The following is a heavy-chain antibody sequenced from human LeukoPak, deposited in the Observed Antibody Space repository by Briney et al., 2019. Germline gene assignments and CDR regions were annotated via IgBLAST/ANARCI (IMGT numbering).Heavy chain of an antibody. Sequence: GGSLRLSCAASGFTVSSNYMSWVRQAPGKGLEWVSVIYSGGSTYYADSVKGRFTISRDNSKNTLYLQMNSLRAEDTAVYYCARVLGYSYGPFDYWGQGTLVTVSS. D-gene: IGHD5-18*01. CDR3: ARVLGYSYGPFDY. J-gene: IGHJ4*02. V-gene: IGHV3-53*01. CDR1: GFTVSSNY. CDR2: IYSGGST.